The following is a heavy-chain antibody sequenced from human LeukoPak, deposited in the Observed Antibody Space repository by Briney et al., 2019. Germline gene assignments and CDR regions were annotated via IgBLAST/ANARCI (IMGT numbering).Heavy chain of an antibody. J-gene: IGHJ4*02. V-gene: IGHV4-61*01. CDR1: GGSISSSSYY. Sequence: TSETLSLTCTVSGGSISSSSYYWSWIRQPPGKGLEWIGYIYYSGSTNYNPSLKSRVTISVDTSKNQFSLKLSSVTAADTAVYYCARGTAMPQIDYWGQGTLVTVSS. CDR3: ARGTAMPQIDY. CDR2: IYYSGST. D-gene: IGHD2-2*01.